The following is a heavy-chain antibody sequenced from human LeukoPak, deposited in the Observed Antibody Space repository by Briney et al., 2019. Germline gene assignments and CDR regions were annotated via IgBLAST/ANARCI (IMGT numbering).Heavy chain of an antibody. Sequence: GGSLRLSCAASGFTFNSYEMNWVRQAPGKGLEWVSYISTSGSTIYYADSAQGRFTISRDNAKNSLYLQMNSLRAEDTAVYYCARSSSGWYYFDYWGQGTLVTVSS. V-gene: IGHV3-48*03. J-gene: IGHJ4*02. CDR1: GFTFNSYE. CDR2: ISTSGSTI. D-gene: IGHD6-19*01. CDR3: ARSSSGWYYFDY.